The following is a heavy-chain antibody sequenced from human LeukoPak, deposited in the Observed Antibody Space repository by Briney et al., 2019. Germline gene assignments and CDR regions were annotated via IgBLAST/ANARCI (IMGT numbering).Heavy chain of an antibody. Sequence: GRSLRLSCAASGFTFSSYGMHWVRQAPGKGLEWVAVIWYDGTNKYYADSVKGRFTISRDNSKNTLYLQMNSLRAEDTAVYYCARSWSTIAAGWFDPRGQGTLVTVSS. D-gene: IGHD6-13*01. CDR1: GFTFSSYG. V-gene: IGHV3-33*01. CDR2: IWYDGTNK. J-gene: IGHJ5*02. CDR3: ARSWSTIAAGWFDP.